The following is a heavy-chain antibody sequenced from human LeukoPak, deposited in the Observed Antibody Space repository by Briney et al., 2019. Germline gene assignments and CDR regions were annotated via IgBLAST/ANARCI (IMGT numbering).Heavy chain of an antibody. D-gene: IGHD6-13*01. CDR2: IHYSGST. J-gene: IGHJ4*02. Sequence: KASETLSLTCTVSGGSINSYYWSWIRQPPGKGLEWIAYIHYSGSTNYNPSLKSRVTISVDTSKNQFSLRLSSVTAADTAVYYCAREYSSFDYWGQGTLVTVSS. CDR3: AREYSSFDY. V-gene: IGHV4-59*01. CDR1: GGSINSYY.